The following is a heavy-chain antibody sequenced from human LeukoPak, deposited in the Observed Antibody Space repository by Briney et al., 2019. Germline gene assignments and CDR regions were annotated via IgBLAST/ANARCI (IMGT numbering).Heavy chain of an antibody. V-gene: IGHV4-39*07. CDR1: GGSISSGGYY. CDR2: INHSGST. CDR3: ARVFRITMIVVVTLNSYYFDY. D-gene: IGHD3-22*01. J-gene: IGHJ4*02. Sequence: SETLSLTCTVSGGSISSGGYYWGWIRQPPGKGLEWIGEINHSGSTNYNPSLKSRVTVSVDTSKNQFSLKLSSVTAADTAVYYCARVFRITMIVVVTLNSYYFDYWGQGTLVTVSS.